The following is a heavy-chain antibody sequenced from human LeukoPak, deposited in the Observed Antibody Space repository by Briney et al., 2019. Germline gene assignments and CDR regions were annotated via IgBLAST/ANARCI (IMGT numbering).Heavy chain of an antibody. Sequence: GGSLRLSCAVSEITLSNYGMSWVRQAPGKGLEWVAGISDSGGRTNYADSVKGRFTISRDNPKNTLYLQMNSLRAEDTAVYFCAKRGVVIRVILVGFHKEAYYFDSWGQGALVTVPS. CDR2: ISDSGGRT. CDR3: AKRGVVIRVILVGFHKEAYYFDS. D-gene: IGHD3-22*01. J-gene: IGHJ4*02. V-gene: IGHV3-23*01. CDR1: EITLSNYG.